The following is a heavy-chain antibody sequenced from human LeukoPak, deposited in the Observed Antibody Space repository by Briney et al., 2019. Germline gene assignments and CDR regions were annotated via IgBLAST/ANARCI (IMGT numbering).Heavy chain of an antibody. CDR1: GYTFTSYG. Sequence: GASVKVSCKASGYTFTSYGISWVRQAPGQGLEWMGWTSAYNGNTNYAQKLQGRVTMTTDTSTSTAYMELRSLRSDDTAVYYCARDCSGGSCYPPAPDNWFDPWGQGTLVTVSS. J-gene: IGHJ5*02. CDR3: ARDCSGGSCYPPAPDNWFDP. CDR2: TSAYNGNT. D-gene: IGHD2-15*01. V-gene: IGHV1-18*01.